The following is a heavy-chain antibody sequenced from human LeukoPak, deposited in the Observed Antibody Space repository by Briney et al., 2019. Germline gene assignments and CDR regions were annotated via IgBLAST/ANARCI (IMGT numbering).Heavy chain of an antibody. J-gene: IGHJ4*02. CDR3: ARGRPTVTTDY. D-gene: IGHD4-17*01. CDR2: INHSGST. CDR1: GGSFSGYY. V-gene: IGHV4-34*01. Sequence: SETLSLTCAVYGGSFSGYYWSWIRQPPGKGLEWIGEINHSGSTNYNPSLKSRVTISVDTSKNQFSLKLSSVTAADTAVYYCARGRPTVTTDYWGQGTLVTVSS.